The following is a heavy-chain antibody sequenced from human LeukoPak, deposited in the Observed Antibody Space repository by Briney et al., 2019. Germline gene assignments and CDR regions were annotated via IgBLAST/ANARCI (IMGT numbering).Heavy chain of an antibody. J-gene: IGHJ4*02. CDR1: GFTFSSYA. CDR2: ISASGGST. CDR3: ARDRSIAAAGTVLDY. D-gene: IGHD6-13*01. V-gene: IGHV3-23*01. Sequence: GGSLRLSCAASGFTFSSYAMSWVRQAPGKGLEWVSSISASGGSTYYADSVKGRFTISRDNSKNTLYLQMNSLRAEDTALYYCARDRSIAAAGTVLDYWGQGTLVTVSS.